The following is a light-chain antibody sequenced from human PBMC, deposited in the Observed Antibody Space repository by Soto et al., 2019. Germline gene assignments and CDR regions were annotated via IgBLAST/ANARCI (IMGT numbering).Light chain of an antibody. Sequence: QSVLTQPPSASETPGQRVTISCSGSSSNLGTHTVNWYQQVPGTAPKLLIYSTNQRLSGFPDRISGSKSGTSASLAISGLQSDDEADYYCAAWDDSLNGPVFGGGTKLTVL. CDR1: SSNLGTHT. CDR3: AAWDDSLNGPV. V-gene: IGLV1-44*01. J-gene: IGLJ2*01. CDR2: STN.